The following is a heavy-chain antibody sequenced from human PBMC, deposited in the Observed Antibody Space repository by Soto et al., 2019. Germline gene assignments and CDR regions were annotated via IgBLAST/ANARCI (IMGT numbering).Heavy chain of an antibody. CDR3: ARGILTGYYNYYYYYGMDV. D-gene: IGHD3-9*01. V-gene: IGHV6-1*01. J-gene: IGHJ6*02. Sequence: SQTLSLTCAISGDSVSSNSAAWNWIRQSPSRGLEWLGRIYYRSKWYNDYAVSVKSRITINPDTSKNQFSLQLNSVTPEDTAVYYCARGILTGYYNYYYYYGMDVWGQGTTVTVSS. CDR2: IYYRSKWYN. CDR1: GDSVSSNSAA.